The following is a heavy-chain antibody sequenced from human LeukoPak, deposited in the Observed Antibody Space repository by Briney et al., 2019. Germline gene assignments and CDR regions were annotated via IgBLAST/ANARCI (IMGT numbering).Heavy chain of an antibody. D-gene: IGHD2-2*01. CDR1: GFTFSSYA. CDR3: AKDPDCSSTSCYDWWFDP. J-gene: IGHJ5*02. V-gene: IGHV3-23*01. Sequence: GGSLRLSCAASGFTFSSYAMSWVRQAPGKGLEWFSAISGSGGSTYYADSVKGRFTISRDNSKNTLYLQMNSLRAEDTAVYYCAKDPDCSSTSCYDWWFDPWGQGTLVTVSS. CDR2: ISGSGGST.